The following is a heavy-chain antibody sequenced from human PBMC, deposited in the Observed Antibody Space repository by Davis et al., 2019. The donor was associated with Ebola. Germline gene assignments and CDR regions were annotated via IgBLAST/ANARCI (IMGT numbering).Heavy chain of an antibody. CDR3: ARGRPSWNPSRFDP. V-gene: IGHV1-69*06. CDR1: GNTINTYT. J-gene: IGHJ5*02. D-gene: IGHD1-1*01. CDR2: IIPIFGTT. Sequence: SVKVSCKASGNTINTYTIDWVRQAPGQGLEWMGGIIPIFGTTNYAQKFRGRVMITADKSTRIAYMELSSLGSDDTAVYYCARGRPSWNPSRFDPWGQGTLVTVSS.